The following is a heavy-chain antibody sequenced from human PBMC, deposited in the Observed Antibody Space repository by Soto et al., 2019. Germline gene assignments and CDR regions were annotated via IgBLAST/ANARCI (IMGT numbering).Heavy chain of an antibody. V-gene: IGHV3-23*01. J-gene: IGHJ4*02. CDR2: ISSSGGST. CDR3: AKNQHAMAHDY. D-gene: IGHD2-8*01. Sequence: GGSLRLSCAASGLTFSNYAMSWVRQAPGKELEWVSSISSSGGSTDYADSVKGRFTISRDNSQNTLNLQMNSLRAEDTAIYFCAKNQHAMAHDYWGPGTLVTVSS. CDR1: GLTFSNYA.